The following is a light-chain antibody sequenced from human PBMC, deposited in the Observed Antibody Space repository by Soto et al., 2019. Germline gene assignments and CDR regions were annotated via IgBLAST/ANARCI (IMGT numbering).Light chain of an antibody. CDR2: KAS. V-gene: IGKV1-5*03. CDR3: LQYNSYSPLT. J-gene: IGKJ4*01. Sequence: DIQMTQSPSTLPASVGDRVTITCRANQSISTWLAWYQQKPGKAPNLLIYKASRLETEVPSRFSGSGSGTEFTLTINFLQPDDFATYYCLQYNSYSPLTFGGGTKVEIK. CDR1: QSISTW.